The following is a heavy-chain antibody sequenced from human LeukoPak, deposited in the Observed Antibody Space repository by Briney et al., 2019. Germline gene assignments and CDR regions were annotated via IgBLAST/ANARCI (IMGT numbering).Heavy chain of an antibody. CDR1: GFTFSSYA. V-gene: IGHV3-66*01. D-gene: IGHD3-10*01. J-gene: IGHJ4*02. CDR3: ARVLRPMASQYYFDY. CDR2: IYSGGST. Sequence: GGSLRLSCAASGFTFSSYAMSWVRQPPGKGLEWVSVIYSGGSTYYADSVKGRFTISRDNSKNTLYLQMNSLRVEDTAVYYCARVLRPMASQYYFDYWGQGTLVTVSS.